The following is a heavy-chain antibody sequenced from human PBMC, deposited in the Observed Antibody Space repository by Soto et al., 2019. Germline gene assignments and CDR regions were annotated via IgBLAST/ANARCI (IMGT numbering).Heavy chain of an antibody. D-gene: IGHD3-16*02. CDR2: IYSGGST. Sequence: PGGSLRLSCAASGFTVSSNYMSWVRQAPGKGLEWVSVIYSGGSTYYADSVKGRFTISRDNSKNTLYLQMNSLRAEDTAVYYCASCVRLRDYDYVWGSYRRARYYYYGMDVWGQGTTVTVSS. CDR3: ASCVRLRDYDYVWGSYRRARYYYYGMDV. CDR1: GFTVSSNY. J-gene: IGHJ6*02. V-gene: IGHV3-53*01.